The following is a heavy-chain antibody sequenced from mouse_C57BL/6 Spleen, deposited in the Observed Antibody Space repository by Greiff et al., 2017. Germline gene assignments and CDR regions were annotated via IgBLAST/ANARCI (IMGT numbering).Heavy chain of an antibody. Sequence: QVQLQQSGAELVRPGTSVKLSCKASGYTFTSYWMHWVQQRPGQGLEWIGVIDPSDSYTNYNHKFKGKSTLTVDTSSSTAYMQLSSLTSEDSAVYYGAREGMVWLYDYWGQGTTLTVSS. CDR2: IDPSDSYT. CDR1: GYTFTSYW. CDR3: AREGMVWLYDY. V-gene: IGHV1-59*01. D-gene: IGHD1-1*02. J-gene: IGHJ2*01.